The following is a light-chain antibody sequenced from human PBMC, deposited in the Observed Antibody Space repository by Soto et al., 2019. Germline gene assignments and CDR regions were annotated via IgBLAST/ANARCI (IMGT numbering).Light chain of an antibody. V-gene: IGKV1-39*01. J-gene: IGKJ1*01. CDR2: SAI. CDR1: QSVSTY. CDR3: RHAFGIPRR. Sequence: IQVSPSPLNKSASVGGTITITCRASQSVSTYLNWSQQRPGKAPILLIYSAISLQSGVPSRFSSSGSGTDFTLTIRNLQPGEFANYNCRHAFGIPRRFGQGTKVYIK.